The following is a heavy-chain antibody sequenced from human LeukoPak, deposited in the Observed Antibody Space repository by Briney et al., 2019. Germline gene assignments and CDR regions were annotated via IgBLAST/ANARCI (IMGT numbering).Heavy chain of an antibody. CDR3: ARDRSTSNAFDI. D-gene: IGHD2-2*01. V-gene: IGHV4-30-4*08. Sequence: PQTLSLTCTVSGGSISSGDYYWSWIRQPPGKGLEWIGYIYYSGSTYYNPSLKSRVTISVDTSKNQFSLKLSSVTAADTAVYYCARDRSTSNAFDIWGQGTMVTVSS. CDR2: IYYSGST. CDR1: GGSISSGDYY. J-gene: IGHJ3*02.